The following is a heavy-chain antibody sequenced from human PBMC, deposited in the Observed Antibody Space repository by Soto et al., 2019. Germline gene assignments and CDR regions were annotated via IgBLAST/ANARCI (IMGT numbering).Heavy chain of an antibody. CDR1: GYTFTSYA. Sequence: QVQLVQSGAEVKKPGASVKVSCKASGYTFTSYAMHWVRQAPGQRLEWMGWINDGNGNTKYSQKFQGRVTITRDTSASTAYMELSSLRSEDTAVYYCARGDAAAANQDYWGQGTLVTVSS. CDR3: ARGDAAAANQDY. CDR2: INDGNGNT. V-gene: IGHV1-3*01. J-gene: IGHJ4*02. D-gene: IGHD6-13*01.